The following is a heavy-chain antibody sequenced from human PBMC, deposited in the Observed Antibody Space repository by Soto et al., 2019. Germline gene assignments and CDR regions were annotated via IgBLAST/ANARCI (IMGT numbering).Heavy chain of an antibody. CDR1: GFTFSSYG. D-gene: IGHD3-22*01. J-gene: IGHJ4*02. CDR2: ISYDGSNI. CDR3: AKDIIDTDYYDSSGDL. V-gene: IGHV3-30*18. Sequence: QVQLVESGGGVVQPGRSLRLSCAASGFTFSSYGMHWVRQAPGKGLEWVAVISYDGSNIYYADSVKGRFTISRDNSKNTLYLQMNSLRAEATAVYYCAKDIIDTDYYDSSGDLWGQGTLVTVSS.